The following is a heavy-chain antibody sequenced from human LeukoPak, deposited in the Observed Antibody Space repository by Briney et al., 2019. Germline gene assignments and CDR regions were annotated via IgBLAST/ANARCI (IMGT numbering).Heavy chain of an antibody. CDR2: INYSGST. J-gene: IGHJ4*02. V-gene: IGHV4-39*01. CDR1: GGSISSSTYY. Sequence: SETLSLTCSVSGGSISSSTYYWGWIRQSPVKGLEWIGRINYSGSTFYNPSLKSRVAMSVDMFNNQFSLKLTSVTATDTAVYYCASGIDARSDSSVWGQGTLVTVSS. CDR3: ASGIDARSDSSV. D-gene: IGHD6-19*01.